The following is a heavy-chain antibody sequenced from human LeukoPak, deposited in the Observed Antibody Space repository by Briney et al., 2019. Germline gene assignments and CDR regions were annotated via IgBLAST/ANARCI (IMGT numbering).Heavy chain of an antibody. Sequence: GGSLRLSCAASGFTFSSYAMSWVRQAPGKGLEWVSAIIGSGGSTHYADSVKGRFTISRDNSKNTLYLQTNSLRAEDTAVYYCAKLGRGVIPDAYGMDVWGQGTTVTVSS. V-gene: IGHV3-23*01. CDR3: AKLGRGVIPDAYGMDV. J-gene: IGHJ6*02. CDR1: GFTFSSYA. CDR2: IIGSGGST. D-gene: IGHD3-10*01.